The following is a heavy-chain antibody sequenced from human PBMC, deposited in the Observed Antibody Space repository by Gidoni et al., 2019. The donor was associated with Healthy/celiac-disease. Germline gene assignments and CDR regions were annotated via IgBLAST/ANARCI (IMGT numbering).Heavy chain of an antibody. J-gene: IGHJ4*02. D-gene: IGHD3-9*01. V-gene: IGHV3-7*01. CDR1: GFTFSSNC. CDR3: ARDSAGYSH. CDR2: IKEDGSEK. Sequence: EVQLVDSGGALVQPGGSLRLSCAASGFTFSSNCMSWVRQAPGQGLEWVANIKEDGSEKYYVDSVKGRFTISRDNAKNSLYLQMDSLRAEDTAVYYCARDSAGYSHWGQGTLVTVSS.